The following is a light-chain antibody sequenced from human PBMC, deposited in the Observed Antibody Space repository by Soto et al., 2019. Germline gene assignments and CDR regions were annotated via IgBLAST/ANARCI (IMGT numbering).Light chain of an antibody. CDR1: GNDVGGYNY. J-gene: IGLJ1*01. CDR3: SSFTSSTTRV. CDR2: DVS. Sequence: HSVLPQPASVSGSPGQSITISCTGTGNDVGGYNYASWYQQHPGKAPKLMIYDVSNRPSGVSNRFSGSKSGNTASLTISGLQAEDEADYYCSSFTSSTTRVFGAGTKVTVL. V-gene: IGLV2-14*01.